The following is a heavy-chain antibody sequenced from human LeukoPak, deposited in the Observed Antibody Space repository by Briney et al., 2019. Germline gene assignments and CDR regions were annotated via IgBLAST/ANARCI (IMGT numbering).Heavy chain of an antibody. D-gene: IGHD2-2*01. Sequence: SQTLSLTCTVSGGSISSGSYYWSWIRQPAGKGLEWIGRIYTSGSTNYNPSLKSRVTISVDTSKNQFSLKLSSVTAADTAVYYCARADGSSTSGWAFDIWGQGTMVTVSS. V-gene: IGHV4-61*02. J-gene: IGHJ3*02. CDR3: ARADGSSTSGWAFDI. CDR2: IYTSGST. CDR1: GGSISSGSYY.